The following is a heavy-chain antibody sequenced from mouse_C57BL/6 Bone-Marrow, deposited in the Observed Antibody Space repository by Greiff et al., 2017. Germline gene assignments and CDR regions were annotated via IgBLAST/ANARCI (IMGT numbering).Heavy chain of an antibody. J-gene: IGHJ3*01. CDR2: INPNNGGT. CDR1: GYTFTDYY. Sequence: EVQLQQSGPELVKPGASVKISCKASGYTFTDYYMNWVKQSHGKSLEWIGDINPNNGGTSYNQKFKGKATLTVDKSSSTAYMELRSLTSEDSAVYYCARDDGYYVFAYWGRGTLVTVCA. V-gene: IGHV1-26*01. CDR3: ARDDGYYVFAY. D-gene: IGHD2-3*01.